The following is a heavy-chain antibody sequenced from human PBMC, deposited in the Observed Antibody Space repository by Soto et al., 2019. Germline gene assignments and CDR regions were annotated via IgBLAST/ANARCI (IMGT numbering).Heavy chain of an antibody. J-gene: IGHJ4*02. D-gene: IGHD4-17*01. CDR1: GGSFSGYY. V-gene: IGHV4-34*01. Sequence: PSETLSLTCAVYGGSFSGYYWSWIRQPPGKGLEWIGEINHSGSTNYNPSLKSRVTISVDTSKNQFSLKLSSVTAADTAVYYCARGHGDYSFDYWGQGTLVTVS. CDR3: ARGHGDYSFDY. CDR2: INHSGST.